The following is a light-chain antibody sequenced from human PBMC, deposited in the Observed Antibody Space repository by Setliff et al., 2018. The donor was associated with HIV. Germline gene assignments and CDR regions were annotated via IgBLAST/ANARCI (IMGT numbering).Light chain of an antibody. V-gene: IGLV2-14*01. CDR2: EVS. CDR1: SSDVGDYNY. CDR3: SSYTSSTTLV. J-gene: IGLJ1*01. Sequence: LTQPASVSGSPGQPITISCTGTSSDVGDYNYVSWYQQHPGKAPKLMIYEVSNRPSGVSYRFSGSKSGNTASLTISGLQAEDEADYYCSSYTSSTTLVFGTGTKVTV.